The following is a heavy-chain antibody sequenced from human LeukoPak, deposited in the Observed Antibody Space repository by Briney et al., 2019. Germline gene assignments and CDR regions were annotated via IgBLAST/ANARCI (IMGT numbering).Heavy chain of an antibody. Sequence: ASVKVPCKASGYTFTGYYMHWVRQAPGQGLEWMGWINPISGGTNHAQKFQGRVTMTRDTSISTAYMELSRLRSDDTAVYYCARDRPLDADDYYGFYYFDYWGQGTLVTVSS. J-gene: IGHJ4*02. CDR3: ARDRPLDADDYYGFYYFDY. D-gene: IGHD3-10*01. V-gene: IGHV1-2*02. CDR1: GYTFTGYY. CDR2: INPISGGT.